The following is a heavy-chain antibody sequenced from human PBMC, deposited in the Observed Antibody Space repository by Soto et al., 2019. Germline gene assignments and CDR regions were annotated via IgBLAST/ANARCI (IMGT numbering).Heavy chain of an antibody. Sequence: SQTLSLTCAISGDSVSSNSAAWHWIRQSPSRGLEWLGRTYHRSKWYNDYAVSVKSRITFNPDTSKDLFSLRLRSLTAADTAVYFCARVKATLYRHYYFDYWGQGTPVTVSS. CDR3: ARVKATLYRHYYFDY. CDR2: TYHRSKWYN. V-gene: IGHV6-1*01. J-gene: IGHJ4*02. D-gene: IGHD5-12*01. CDR1: GDSVSSNSAA.